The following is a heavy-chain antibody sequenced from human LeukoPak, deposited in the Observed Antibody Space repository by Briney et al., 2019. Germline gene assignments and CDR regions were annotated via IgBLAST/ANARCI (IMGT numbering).Heavy chain of an antibody. Sequence: GGSLRLSCAASGFTFDDYGMSWVRQAPGKGLEWVSGINWNGGSTAYADSVKGRFTISRDNAKNSLYLQMNSLRAEDTALYYCARTKGYSGYLNNWFDPWGQGTLVTVSS. D-gene: IGHD5-12*01. CDR3: ARTKGYSGYLNNWFDP. J-gene: IGHJ5*02. CDR1: GFTFDDYG. CDR2: INWNGGST. V-gene: IGHV3-20*04.